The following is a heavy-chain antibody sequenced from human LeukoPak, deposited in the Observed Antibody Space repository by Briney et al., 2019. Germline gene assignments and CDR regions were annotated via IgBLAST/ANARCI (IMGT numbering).Heavy chain of an antibody. CDR3: ARAMDSTSFNVYYYYYGMDV. D-gene: IGHD2-2*01. CDR2: IYTSGST. J-gene: IGHJ6*02. Sequence: SETLSLTCTVSGGSISSSSYYWGWIRQPPGKGLEWIGSIYTSGSTNYNPSLKSRVTMSVDTSKNQFSLKLSSVTAADTAVYYCARAMDSTSFNVYYYYYGMDVWGQGTTVTVSS. CDR1: GGSISSSSYY. V-gene: IGHV4-39*07.